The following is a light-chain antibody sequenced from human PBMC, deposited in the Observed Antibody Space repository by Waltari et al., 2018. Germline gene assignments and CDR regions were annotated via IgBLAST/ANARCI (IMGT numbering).Light chain of an antibody. V-gene: IGLV3-25*03. J-gene: IGLJ2*01. Sequence: SYELTQPPSVSVSPGQTARNPCSADALPKQNAYWYQQKPGQAPVLVIYKDSARPSGIPERFSGSSSGTTVTLTISGVQAEDEADYYCQSADSSGTYVVFGGGTKLTVL. CDR2: KDS. CDR3: QSADSSGTYVV. CDR1: ALPKQN.